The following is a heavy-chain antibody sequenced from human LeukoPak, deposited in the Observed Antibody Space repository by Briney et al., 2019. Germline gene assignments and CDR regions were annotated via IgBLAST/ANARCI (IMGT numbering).Heavy chain of an antibody. Sequence: GASVKVSCKASGYTFTSYDINWVRQATGQGLGWMGWMNPNSGNTGYAQKFQGRVTMTRNTSISTAYMELSSLRSEDTAVYYCARALALYDSSGYYYDGWFDPWGQGTLVTVSS. CDR1: GYTFTSYD. V-gene: IGHV1-8*01. J-gene: IGHJ5*02. D-gene: IGHD3-22*01. CDR3: ARALALYDSSGYYYDGWFDP. CDR2: MNPNSGNT.